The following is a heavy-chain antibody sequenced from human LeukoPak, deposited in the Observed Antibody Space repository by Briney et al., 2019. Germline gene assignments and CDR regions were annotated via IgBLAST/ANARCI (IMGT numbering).Heavy chain of an antibody. CDR1: GLTFSSHG. J-gene: IGHJ4*02. CDR3: ASGVAFDY. Sequence: GGSLRLSCAASGLTFSSHGMHWVRQAPGKGLEWVAFIRYDGSNKYYADSVKGRFTISRDNAKNSLYLQMNRLRVEDTALYYCASGVAFDYWGQGTLVTVSS. CDR2: IRYDGSNK. V-gene: IGHV3-30*02. D-gene: IGHD2-21*01.